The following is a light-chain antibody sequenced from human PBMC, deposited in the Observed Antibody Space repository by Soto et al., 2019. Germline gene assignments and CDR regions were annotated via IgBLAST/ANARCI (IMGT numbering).Light chain of an antibody. CDR2: GAS. CDR1: QDISNF. J-gene: IGKJ3*01. Sequence: DIQMTQSPSSLSASVGDRXXITCRASQDISNFLVWFQQKPGKVPNLLIYGASTLQSGVPSRFSGSGSGTDFTLTISSLQPEDVATYFCQKYNSAPFTFGPGTTVDIK. CDR3: QKYNSAPFT. V-gene: IGKV1-27*01.